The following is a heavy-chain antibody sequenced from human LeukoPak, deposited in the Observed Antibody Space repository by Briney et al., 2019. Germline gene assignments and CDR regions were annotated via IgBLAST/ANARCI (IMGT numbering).Heavy chain of an antibody. CDR3: AREVAYDILTGYSYYFDY. D-gene: IGHD3-9*01. J-gene: IGHJ4*02. V-gene: IGHV4-4*07. CDR1: GGSISSYY. CDR2: IYTSGST. Sequence: SETLSLTCTVSGGSISSYYWSWIRQPAGKGLEWIGRIYTSGSTNYNPSLKSRVTMSVDTSKNQFSLKLSSVTAADTAVYFFAREVAYDILTGYSYYFDYWGQGTLVTVSS.